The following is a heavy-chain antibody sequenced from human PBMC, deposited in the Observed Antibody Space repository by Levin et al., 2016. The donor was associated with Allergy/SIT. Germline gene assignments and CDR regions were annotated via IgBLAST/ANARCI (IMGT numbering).Heavy chain of an antibody. J-gene: IGHJ4*02. V-gene: IGHV1-8*01. CDR3: ATPNNPGYGDLCC. CDR1: GYTFTSYD. Sequence: ASVKVSCKASGYTFTSYDINWVRQATGQGLEWMGWMNPNSGNTGYAQKFQGRVTMTRNTSISTAYMELSSLRSEDTAVYYCATPNNPGYGDLCCWGQGTLVTVSS. D-gene: IGHD4-17*01. CDR2: MNPNSGNT.